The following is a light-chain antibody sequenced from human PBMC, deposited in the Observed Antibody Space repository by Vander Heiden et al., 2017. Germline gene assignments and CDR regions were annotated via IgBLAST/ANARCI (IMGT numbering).Light chain of an antibody. V-gene: IGKV3-20*01. J-gene: IGKJ2*01. CDR1: QSVSSSY. Sequence: EIVLTQSPGTLSLSPVERATLSCRASQSVSSSYLAWYQQKPGQAPRLLIYGASSRATGIPDRFSGSGSGTDFTLTISRLEPEDVAVYYCQQYGSSPLYTFGQGTKLEIK. CDR3: QQYGSSPLYT. CDR2: GAS.